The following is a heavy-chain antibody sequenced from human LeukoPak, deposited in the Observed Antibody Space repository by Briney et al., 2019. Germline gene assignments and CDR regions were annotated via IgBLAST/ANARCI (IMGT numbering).Heavy chain of an antibody. Sequence: PGGSLRLSCAASGFTFSNAWMSWVRQAPGKGLEWVGRIKSITDGGTTDYAAPVKGRFTISRDDSKNTLYLQMNSLKTEDTAVYYCTRPFPLRNWGQGTLVTVSS. CDR3: TRPFPLRN. V-gene: IGHV3-15*01. CDR2: IKSITDGGTT. J-gene: IGHJ4*02. CDR1: GFTFSNAW. D-gene: IGHD6-6*01.